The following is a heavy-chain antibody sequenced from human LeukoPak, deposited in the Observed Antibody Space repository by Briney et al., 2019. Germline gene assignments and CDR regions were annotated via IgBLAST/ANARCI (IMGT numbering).Heavy chain of an antibody. CDR2: INHSGST. CDR1: GGSFSGYY. J-gene: IGHJ6*03. V-gene: IGHV4-34*01. CDR3: ARGHLRSYYYYYMDV. Sequence: NPSETLSLTCAVYGGSFSGYYWSWIRQPPGKGLEWIGEINHSGSTNYNPSLKSRVTISVDTSKNQFSLKLSSVTAADSALYYCARGHLRSYYYYYMDVWGKGNTVTVSS.